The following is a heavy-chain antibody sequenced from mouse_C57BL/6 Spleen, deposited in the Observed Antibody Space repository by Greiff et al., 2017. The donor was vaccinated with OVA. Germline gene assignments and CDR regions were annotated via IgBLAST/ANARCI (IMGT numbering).Heavy chain of an antibody. CDR1: GYTFTSYW. Sequence: EVQLQESGTVLARPGASVKMSCKTSGYTFTSYWMHWVKQRPGQGLEWIGAIYPGNSDTSYNQKFKGKAKLTAVTSASTAYMELSSLTNEDSAVYYCTRRTNYYGSSHFDYWGQGTTLTVSS. V-gene: IGHV1-5*01. J-gene: IGHJ2*01. D-gene: IGHD1-1*01. CDR3: TRRTNYYGSSHFDY. CDR2: IYPGNSDT.